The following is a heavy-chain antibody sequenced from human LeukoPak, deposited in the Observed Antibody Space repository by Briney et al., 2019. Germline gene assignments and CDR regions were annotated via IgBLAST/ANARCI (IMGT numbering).Heavy chain of an antibody. D-gene: IGHD3-10*01. CDR1: GFTFNNAW. V-gene: IGHV3-15*01. J-gene: IGHJ4*02. CDR3: TLERTRPMVRGEYWGYFEC. Sequence: GGSLRLSCAASGFTFNNAWMTWVRQAPGMGLEWIARIKSTTDGGTTDYAAPVKGRFSISGDDSKNTVYLQMNSLKTEDTAVYYCTLERTRPMVRGEYWGYFECWGQGTLVTVSS. CDR2: IKSTTDGGTT.